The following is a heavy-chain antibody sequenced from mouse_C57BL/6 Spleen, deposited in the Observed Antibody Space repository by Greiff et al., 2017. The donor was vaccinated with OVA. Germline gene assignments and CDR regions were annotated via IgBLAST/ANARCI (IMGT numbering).Heavy chain of an antibody. CDR1: GYTFTSYW. V-gene: IGHV1-55*01. J-gene: IGHJ3*01. CDR3: ARSDYGNYWFAY. Sequence: VKVVEPGAELVKPGASVKMSCKASGYTFTSYWITWVKQRPGQGLEWIGDIYHGSGSTNYNEKFKSKATLTVDTSSSTAYMQLSSLTSEDSAVYYCARSDYGNYWFAYWGQGTLVTVSA. CDR2: IYHGSGST. D-gene: IGHD2-1*01.